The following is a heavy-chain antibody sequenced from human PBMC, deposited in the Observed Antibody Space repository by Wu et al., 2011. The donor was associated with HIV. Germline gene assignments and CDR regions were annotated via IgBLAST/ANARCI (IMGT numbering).Heavy chain of an antibody. CDR3: ARLGYSYGYGYYYYGMDV. V-gene: IGHV5-51*03. D-gene: IGHD5-18*01. CDR1: GYSFTSYW. J-gene: IGHJ6*02. Sequence: VQLVQSGAEVKKPGESLKISCKGSGYSFTSYWIGWVRQMPGKGLEWMGIIYPGDSDTRYSPSFQGQVTISADKSISTAYLQWSSLKASDTAMYYCARLGYSYGYGYYYYGMDVWGQGTTVTVSS. CDR2: IYPGDSDT.